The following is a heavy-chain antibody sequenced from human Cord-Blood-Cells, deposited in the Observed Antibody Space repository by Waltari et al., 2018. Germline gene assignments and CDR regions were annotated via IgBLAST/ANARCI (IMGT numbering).Heavy chain of an antibody. V-gene: IGHV4-34*01. D-gene: IGHD3-22*01. CDR1: GGSFSGYY. CDR2: INHSGST. Sequence: LHQWGAGLLKPSETLSLTCAVYGGSFSGYYWSWIRQPPGKGLEWIGEINHSGSTNYNPSLKSRVTISVDTSKNQFSLKLSSVTAADTAVYYCARGPYYYDSSGYYDYWGQGTLVTVSS. CDR3: ARGPYYYDSSGYYDY. J-gene: IGHJ4*02.